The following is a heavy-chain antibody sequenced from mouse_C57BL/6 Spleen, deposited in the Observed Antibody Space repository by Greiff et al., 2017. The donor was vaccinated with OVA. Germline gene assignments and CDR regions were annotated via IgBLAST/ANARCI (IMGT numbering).Heavy chain of an antibody. Sequence: EVQLQESGPGLVKPSQSLSLTCSVTGYSIPSGYYWNWIRQFPGNKLEWMGYLSYDGSNNYNPSLKNRISITRDTSKNQFFLKLNSVTTEDTATYYCARGMDFFDYWGQGTTLTVSS. CDR2: LSYDGSN. CDR1: GYSIPSGYY. CDR3: ARGMDFFDY. D-gene: IGHD2-3*01. J-gene: IGHJ2*01. V-gene: IGHV3-6*01.